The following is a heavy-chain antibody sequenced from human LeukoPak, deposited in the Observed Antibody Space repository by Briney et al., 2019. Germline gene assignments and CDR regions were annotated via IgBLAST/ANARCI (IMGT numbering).Heavy chain of an antibody. CDR1: GFTFSNYN. Sequence: GGSLRLSCAASGFTFSNYNFYWVRQAPGKGLEWVSSISSTSSYIYYADPVKGRFTISRDNAKNSLYLQMNSLRAEDTAVYYCARALWSGPVYYGMDVRGQGTTVTVSS. CDR2: ISSTSSYI. D-gene: IGHD3-10*01. V-gene: IGHV3-21*06. J-gene: IGHJ6*02. CDR3: ARALWSGPVYYGMDV.